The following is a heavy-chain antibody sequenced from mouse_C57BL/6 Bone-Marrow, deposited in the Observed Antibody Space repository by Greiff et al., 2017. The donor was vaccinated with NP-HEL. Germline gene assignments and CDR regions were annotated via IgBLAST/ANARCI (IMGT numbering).Heavy chain of an antibody. CDR1: GYAFSSSW. CDR2: IYPGDGDT. CDR3: ARKSGRGGWYFDV. D-gene: IGHD4-1*01. J-gene: IGHJ1*03. V-gene: IGHV1-82*01. Sequence: VQLQQSGPELVKPGASVKISCKASGYAFSSSWMNWVKQRPGKGLEWIGRIYPGDGDTNYNGKFKGKATLTADKSSSTAYMQLSSLTSEDSAVYFCARKSGRGGWYFDVWGTGTTVTVSS.